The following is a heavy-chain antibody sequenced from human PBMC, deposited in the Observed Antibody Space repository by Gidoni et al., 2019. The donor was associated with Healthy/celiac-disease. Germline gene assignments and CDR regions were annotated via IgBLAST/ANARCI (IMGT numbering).Heavy chain of an antibody. V-gene: IGHV1-69*04. D-gene: IGHD4-17*01. CDR1: GGTFSSYA. J-gene: IGHJ5*02. Sequence: QVQLVQSGAEVQKPGSSVQVSCTASGGTFSSYAISWVRQAPGQGLEWMGRIIPSLGIANYAQKFQGRVTITADKSTSTAYMELSSLRSEDTAVYYCARGAAVTPGEVWFDPWGQGTLVTVSS. CDR3: ARGAAVTPGEVWFDP. CDR2: IIPSLGIA.